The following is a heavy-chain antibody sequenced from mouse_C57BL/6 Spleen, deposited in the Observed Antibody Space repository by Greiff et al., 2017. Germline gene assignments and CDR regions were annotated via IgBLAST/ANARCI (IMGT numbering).Heavy chain of an antibody. CDR1: GYAFSSSW. D-gene: IGHD3-2*02. J-gene: IGHJ3*01. V-gene: IGHV1-82*01. CDR2: IYPGDGDT. Sequence: VKLVESGPELVKPGASVKISCKASGYAFSSSWMNWVKQRPGKGLEWIGRIYPGDGDTNYNGKFKGKATLTADKSSSTAYMQLSSLTSEDSAVSFCALDSSGYLFAYWGQGTLVTVSA. CDR3: ALDSSGYLFAY.